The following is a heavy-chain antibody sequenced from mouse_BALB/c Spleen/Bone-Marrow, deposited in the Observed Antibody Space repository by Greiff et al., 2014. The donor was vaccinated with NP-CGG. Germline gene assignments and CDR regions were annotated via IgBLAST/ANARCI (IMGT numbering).Heavy chain of an antibody. J-gene: IGHJ2*01. Sequence: VQVVESGGGLVQPGGSRKLSCAASGFTFSSFGMHWVRQAPEKGLEWVAYISSGSSPIFYADTVKGRFTISRDNPKNTLSLQMTSLRSGDTAIYYCTRGGNWEDFDYWGQGTTLTVSS. V-gene: IGHV5-17*02. CDR3: TRGGNWEDFDY. CDR2: ISSGSSPI. D-gene: IGHD4-1*01. CDR1: GFTFSSFG.